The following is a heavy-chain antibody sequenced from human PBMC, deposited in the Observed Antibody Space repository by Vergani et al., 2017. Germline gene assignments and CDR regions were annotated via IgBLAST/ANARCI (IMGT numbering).Heavy chain of an antibody. Sequence: QVQLVQSGAEVKKPGSSVKVSCKASGGPFKNLAFSWVRQVPGQGLEWMGIINPSGGHTNYAQKFQGRVTMTRDTSTSTVYMELSSLRSEDTAIYYCARGDYGILTGYRYWGQGTLVTVSA. CDR1: GGPFKNLA. CDR2: INPSGGHT. J-gene: IGHJ4*02. D-gene: IGHD3-9*01. CDR3: ARGDYGILTGYRY. V-gene: IGHV1-46*02.